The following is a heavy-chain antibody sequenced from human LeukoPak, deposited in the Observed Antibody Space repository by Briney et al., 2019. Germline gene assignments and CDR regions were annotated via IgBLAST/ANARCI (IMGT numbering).Heavy chain of an antibody. CDR1: GFTFSSYG. CDR3: ATQYYGDYVFVSPIDY. D-gene: IGHD4-17*01. V-gene: IGHV3-33*01. J-gene: IGHJ4*02. Sequence: GGSLRLSCAASGFTFSSYGMHWVRQAPGKGLEWVAVIWYDGSNKYYADSVKGRFTISRDNSKNTLYLQMNSLRAEDTAVYYCATQYYGDYVFVSPIDYWGQGTLVTVSS. CDR2: IWYDGSNK.